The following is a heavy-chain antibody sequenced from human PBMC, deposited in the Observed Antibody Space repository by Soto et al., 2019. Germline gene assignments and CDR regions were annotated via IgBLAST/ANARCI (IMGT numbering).Heavy chain of an antibody. CDR1: GAALNSGNYY. D-gene: IGHD2-21*01. CDR2: IYVTGAV. Sequence: TLSLACSVSGAALNSGNYYWSLIRQVPGKGLEWIGHIYVTGAVDYNPSLRDRITISQDTSERQFSLNLRLVTAADTAVYYCARLRIATNNYKWFDPWGQGTLVTVSS. CDR3: ARLRIATNNYKWFDP. V-gene: IGHV4-31*03. J-gene: IGHJ5*02.